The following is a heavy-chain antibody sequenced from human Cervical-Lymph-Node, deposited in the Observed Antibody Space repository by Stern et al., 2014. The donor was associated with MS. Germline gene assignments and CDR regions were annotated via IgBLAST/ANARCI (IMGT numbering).Heavy chain of an antibody. CDR3: ARIPEDTAMVAMMDY. Sequence: QLQLQESGPGLVRPSGTLSLTCAVSGASITSTNWWSWVRQPPGKRLEWIGEIYHTGRTNYNPSLKRRLTMSIDKSDNQCPLKLTSVTAADTAVYFCARIPEDTAMVAMMDYWGQGSLVTVSS. V-gene: IGHV4-4*02. D-gene: IGHD5-18*01. CDR1: GASITSTNW. J-gene: IGHJ4*02. CDR2: IYHTGRT.